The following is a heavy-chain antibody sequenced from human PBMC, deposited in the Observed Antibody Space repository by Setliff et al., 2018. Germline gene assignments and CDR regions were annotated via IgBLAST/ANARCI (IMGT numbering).Heavy chain of an antibody. V-gene: IGHV3-7*01. J-gene: IGHJ5*02. CDR3: ARGARLYETDHHYYGWLDP. Sequence: PGGSLRLSCAASTFPFSNYGVTWVRQTPGKGLEWVANIKQDGSDIKYVDSVKGRFTISRDNAKNSLYLQMNSLRAEDTAVYHCARGARLYETDHHYYGWLDPWGQGTLVTVSS. CDR2: IKQDGSDI. D-gene: IGHD3-22*01. CDR1: TFPFSNYG.